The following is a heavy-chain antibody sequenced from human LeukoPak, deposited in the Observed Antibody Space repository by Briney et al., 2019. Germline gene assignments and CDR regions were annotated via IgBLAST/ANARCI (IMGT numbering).Heavy chain of an antibody. D-gene: IGHD3-16*02. CDR3: AAGGPLRLGELSSFDY. CDR1: GFTFTSSA. J-gene: IGHJ4*02. Sequence: GTSVKVSCKXSGFTFTSSAMQWVRQARGQRLEWIGWIVVGSGNTNYAQKFQERVTITRDMSTSTAYMELSSLRSEDTAVYYCAAGGPLRLGELSSFDYWGQGTLVTVSS. CDR2: IVVGSGNT. V-gene: IGHV1-58*02.